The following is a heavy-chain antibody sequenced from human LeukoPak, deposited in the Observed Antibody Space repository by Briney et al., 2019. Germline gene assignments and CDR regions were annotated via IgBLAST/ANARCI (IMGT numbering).Heavy chain of an antibody. V-gene: IGHV3-7*01. CDR1: GFTFSSYA. CDR3: ARDWGGGSGAGIDC. CDR2: IKEDGSEK. D-gene: IGHD3-10*01. J-gene: IGHJ4*02. Sequence: PGGSLRLSCAASGFTFSSYAMHWVRQAPWKGLEWVASIKEDGSEKYYVDSAKGRFTISRDSAKNSLYLQMNGLRVEDTAVYYCARDWGGGSGAGIDCWGQGTLVTVSS.